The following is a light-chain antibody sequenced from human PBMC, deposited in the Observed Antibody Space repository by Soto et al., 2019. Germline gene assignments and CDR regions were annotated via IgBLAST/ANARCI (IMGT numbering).Light chain of an antibody. Sequence: IVLTQSPGNRVSSPWERANRACIGSQSVNKAYLVWYQVKPGQAPRRLIYGASSRATGIPDRFSGRGFGTDFTLTISRLEPEDFAVYYCQQYGSSPKTFGQGTKVDIK. J-gene: IGKJ1*01. CDR1: QSVNKAY. CDR2: GAS. CDR3: QQYGSSPKT. V-gene: IGKV3-20*01.